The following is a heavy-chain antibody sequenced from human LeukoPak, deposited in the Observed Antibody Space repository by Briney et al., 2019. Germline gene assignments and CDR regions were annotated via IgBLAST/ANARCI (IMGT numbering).Heavy chain of an antibody. Sequence: GGSLRLSCAASGFSFSNAWMSWVRQAPGKGLEWVGRIISKTDGGTTDYAAPVKGRFTISRDDSKNTLYQQMNRLKTEDTAVYYCATGVVTGTSRWGQGTLVTVSS. D-gene: IGHD1-1*01. CDR3: ATGVVTGTSR. J-gene: IGHJ4*02. CDR1: GFSFSNAW. V-gene: IGHV3-15*01. CDR2: IISKTDGGTT.